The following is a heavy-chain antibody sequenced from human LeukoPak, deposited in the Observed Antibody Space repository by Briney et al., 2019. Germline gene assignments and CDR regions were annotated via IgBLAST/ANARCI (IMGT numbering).Heavy chain of an antibody. J-gene: IGHJ4*02. CDR3: AKDLGINTGWFGFDY. Sequence: SETLSLTCSVSGDFSDIDYLSWIRQPAGKGLEWIGRIYTGGSTNYNPSLKTRVSMSLDKSKKEVSLNLTSVTAADTAVYYCAKDLGINTGWFGFDYWGQGTLVTVSS. CDR1: GDFSDIDY. CDR2: IYTGGST. V-gene: IGHV4-4*07. D-gene: IGHD6-19*01.